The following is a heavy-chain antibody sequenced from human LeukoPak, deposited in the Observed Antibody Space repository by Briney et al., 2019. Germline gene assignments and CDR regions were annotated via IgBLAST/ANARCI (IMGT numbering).Heavy chain of an antibody. CDR1: GFTFSSYS. D-gene: IGHD4-17*01. Sequence: GGSLRLSCAASGFTFSSYSMNWVRQAPGKGLEWVSSISSSSSYIYYADSVKGRFTIPRDNAKNSLYLQMNSLRAEDTAVYYCASFYGDYPHSLYWGQGTLVTVSS. V-gene: IGHV3-21*01. CDR3: ASFYGDYPHSLY. J-gene: IGHJ4*02. CDR2: ISSSSSYI.